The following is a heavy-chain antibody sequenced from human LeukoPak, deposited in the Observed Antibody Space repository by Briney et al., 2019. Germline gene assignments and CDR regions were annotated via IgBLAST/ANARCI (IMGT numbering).Heavy chain of an antibody. Sequence: ASVKVSCKASGYTFTGYYMHWVRQAPGQGLEWMGWINPNSGGTNYAQKFQGRVTMTRDTSISTAYMELSRLRSDDTAVYYCASSVSGGYSYGPYYFDYWGQGTLVTVSS. V-gene: IGHV1-2*02. CDR1: GYTFTGYY. D-gene: IGHD5-18*01. CDR2: INPNSGGT. J-gene: IGHJ4*02. CDR3: ASSVSGGYSYGPYYFDY.